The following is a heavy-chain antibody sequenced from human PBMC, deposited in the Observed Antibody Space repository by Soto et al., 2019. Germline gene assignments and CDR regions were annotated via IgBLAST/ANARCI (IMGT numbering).Heavy chain of an antibody. J-gene: IGHJ6*03. Sequence: GASVKVSCKASGYTFTSYYMHWVRQAPGQGLEWMGIINPSSGSTSYAQKFQGRVTMTRDTSTSTVYMELSSLRSEDTAVYYCARDAMVDIVVVVAAGYYMDVWGKGTTVTVSS. D-gene: IGHD2-15*01. CDR2: INPSSGST. CDR1: GYTFTSYY. V-gene: IGHV1-46*03. CDR3: ARDAMVDIVVVVAAGYYMDV.